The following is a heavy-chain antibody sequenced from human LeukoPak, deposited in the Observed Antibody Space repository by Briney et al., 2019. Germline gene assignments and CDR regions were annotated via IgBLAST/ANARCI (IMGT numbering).Heavy chain of an antibody. CDR2: IKSKTDGGTT. CDR3: TTDVFAEVAGTN. V-gene: IGHV3-15*01. CDR1: GFTFSNAW. D-gene: IGHD6-19*01. J-gene: IGHJ4*02. Sequence: MAGGSLRLSCAASGFTFSNAWMSWVRQAPGKGLEWVGRIKSKTDGGTTDYAAPVKGRFTISRDDSKNTLYLQMNSLKTEDTAVYYCTTDVFAEVAGTNWGQGTLVTVSS.